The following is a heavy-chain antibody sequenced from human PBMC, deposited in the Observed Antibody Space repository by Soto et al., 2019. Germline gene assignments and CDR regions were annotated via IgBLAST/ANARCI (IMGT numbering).Heavy chain of an antibody. J-gene: IGHJ5*02. CDR1: GGSISSSSYY. V-gene: IGHV4-39*01. CDR3: ARTLPIAVAGKGWFDP. D-gene: IGHD6-19*01. Sequence: SETLSLTCTVSGGSISSSSYYWGWIRQPPGKGLEWIGSIYYSGSTYYNPSLKSRVTISVDTSKNQFSLKLSSVTAADTAVYYCARTLPIAVAGKGWFDPWGQGTLVTVSS. CDR2: IYYSGST.